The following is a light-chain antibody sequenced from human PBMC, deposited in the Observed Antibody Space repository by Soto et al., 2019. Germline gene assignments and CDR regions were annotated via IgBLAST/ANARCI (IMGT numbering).Light chain of an antibody. V-gene: IGLV4-69*01. CDR2: VNSDGSH. CDR3: QTWGTGIRV. Sequence: QLVLTQSPSASASLGASVKLTCTLSSGHSSYAIAWHQQQPEKGPRYLMNVNSDGSHSMGDGIPDRFSGSSSGAERYLTISSLQSEDEADYYCQTWGTGIRVFGGGTKLTVL. CDR1: SGHSSYA. J-gene: IGLJ3*02.